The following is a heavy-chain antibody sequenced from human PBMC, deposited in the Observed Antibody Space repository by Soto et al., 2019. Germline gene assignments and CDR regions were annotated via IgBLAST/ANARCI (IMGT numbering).Heavy chain of an antibody. CDR3: ARFYDSSGYPNPDAFDI. Sequence: ASVKVSCKASGYTFTSYYMHWVRPAPGQGLEWMGIINPSGGSTSYAQKFQGRVTMTRDTSTSTVYMELSSLRSEDTAVYYCARFYDSSGYPNPDAFDIWGQGTMVTVSS. J-gene: IGHJ3*02. D-gene: IGHD3-22*01. V-gene: IGHV1-46*01. CDR1: GYTFTSYY. CDR2: INPSGGST.